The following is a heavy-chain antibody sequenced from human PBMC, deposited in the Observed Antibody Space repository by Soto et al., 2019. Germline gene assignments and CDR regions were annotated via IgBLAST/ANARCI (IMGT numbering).Heavy chain of an antibody. V-gene: IGHV1-69*13. Sequence: SVKGSCKASGGTFSSYAISWVRQAPVQGLEWMGGIIPIFGTANYAQKFQGRVTITADESTSTAYMELSSLRSEDTAVYYCARGDIVVVVAATHYYYGMDVWGQGTTVTVSS. CDR1: GGTFSSYA. CDR3: ARGDIVVVVAATHYYYGMDV. D-gene: IGHD2-15*01. J-gene: IGHJ6*02. CDR2: IIPIFGTA.